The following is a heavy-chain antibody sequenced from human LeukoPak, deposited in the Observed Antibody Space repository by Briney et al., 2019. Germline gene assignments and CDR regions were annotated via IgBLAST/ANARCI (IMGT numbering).Heavy chain of an antibody. CDR1: GGTFSSYA. Sequence: SVKVTCKASGGTFSSYAISWVRQAPGQGLEWMGGVNPIFGTANYAQRFQGRVTLTADVSTSTAYMELSSLRSEDTAVYYCATEGVYDILTGYYVAWGQGALVTVSS. CDR2: VNPIFGTA. V-gene: IGHV1-69*13. J-gene: IGHJ5*02. CDR3: ATEGVYDILTGYYVA. D-gene: IGHD3-9*01.